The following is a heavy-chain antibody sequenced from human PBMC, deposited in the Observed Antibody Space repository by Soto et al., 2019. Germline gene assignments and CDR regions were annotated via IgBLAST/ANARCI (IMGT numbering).Heavy chain of an antibody. D-gene: IGHD3-10*01. CDR3: ARETSGVGACFEA. J-gene: IGHJ5*02. V-gene: IGHV3-66*01. Sequence: EVQLVESGGGLVQPGGSLRLSCAASGFTVSSNYMSWVRQAPGKGLEWVSVIYSGGSTYYADSVKGRFTISRDNSKNTLYLQMNSLRAEDTAVYYCARETSGVGACFEAWGQGTLVTVSS. CDR1: GFTVSSNY. CDR2: IYSGGST.